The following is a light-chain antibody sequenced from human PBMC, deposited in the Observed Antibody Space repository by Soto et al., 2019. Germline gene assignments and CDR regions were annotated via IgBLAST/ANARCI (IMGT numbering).Light chain of an antibody. J-gene: IGKJ1*01. CDR2: GAS. CDR3: QQYGSSPRT. Sequence: ERATLSCRASQSVSSSYLAWYQQKPGQAPRLLIYGASSRATGIPDRFSGSGSGTDFTLTISRLEPEDFAVYYCQQYGSSPRTFGQGTKVDIK. CDR1: QSVSSSY. V-gene: IGKV3-20*01.